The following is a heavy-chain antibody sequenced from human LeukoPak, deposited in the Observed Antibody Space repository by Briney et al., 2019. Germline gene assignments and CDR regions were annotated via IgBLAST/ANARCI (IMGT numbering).Heavy chain of an antibody. CDR1: GGSINNVDYI. CDR2: FHHGGNP. D-gene: IGHD4-17*01. J-gene: IGHJ4*02. V-gene: IGHV4-30-4*01. CDR3: ARGLPTDKIDY. Sequence: SETLSLTCTVSGGSINNVDYIWTWIRQPPGKGLEWIGRFHHGGNPSYNPSLQSRVTISADTSKNQFSLNLRSVTDADTAVYYCARGLPTDKIDYWGQGTLVTVSS.